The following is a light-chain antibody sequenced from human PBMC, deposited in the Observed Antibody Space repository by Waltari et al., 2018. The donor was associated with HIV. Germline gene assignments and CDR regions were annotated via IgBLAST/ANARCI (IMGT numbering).Light chain of an antibody. CDR1: KLGQKY. CDR3: QAWDRSTVI. V-gene: IGLV3-1*01. J-gene: IGLJ2*01. Sequence: YELTQPPSVSVSPGQTANITCSGDKLGQKYAHWYQQKSGQSPVLLIYEDSKRRSGIPERFSGSISGDTATLTISGTQAKDEADYHCQAWDRSTVIFAGGTKLTVL. CDR2: EDS.